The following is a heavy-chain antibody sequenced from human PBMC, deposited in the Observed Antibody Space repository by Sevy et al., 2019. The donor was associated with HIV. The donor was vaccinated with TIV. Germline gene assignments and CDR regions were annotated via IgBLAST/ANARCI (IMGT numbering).Heavy chain of an antibody. D-gene: IGHD3-10*01. CDR3: AKALTYYYGSGSYIRPFYYYRMDV. CDR2: ISYDGSNK. J-gene: IGHJ6*02. V-gene: IGHV3-30*18. Sequence: GGSLRLSCAASGFTFSSYGMHWVRQAPGKGLEWVAVISYDGSNKYYADSVKGRFTISRDNSKNTLYLQMNSLRAEDTAVYYCAKALTYYYGSGSYIRPFYYYRMDVWGQGTTVTVSS. CDR1: GFTFSSYG.